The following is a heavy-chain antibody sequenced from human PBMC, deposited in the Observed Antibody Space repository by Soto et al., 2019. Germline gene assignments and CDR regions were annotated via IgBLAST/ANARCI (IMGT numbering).Heavy chain of an antibody. J-gene: IGHJ3*02. CDR2: IWYDGSNK. CDR1: GFTFSSYG. CDR3: AREDDYDEKRVYDI. V-gene: IGHV3-33*01. D-gene: IGHD4-17*01. Sequence: WGSLRLSCAASGFTFSSYGMHWVRQGPGKGLEWVAVIWYDGSNKYYADSVKGRFTISRDNSKSTLYLQMNSLRAEDTAVYYCAREDDYDEKRVYDIWGRGTMDIVSS.